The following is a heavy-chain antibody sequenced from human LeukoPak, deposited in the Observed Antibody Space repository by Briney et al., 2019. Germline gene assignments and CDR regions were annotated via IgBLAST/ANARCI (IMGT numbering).Heavy chain of an antibody. D-gene: IGHD2-2*01. CDR3: ARVPDCSSTSCYDGDY. V-gene: IGHV4-59*01. Sequence: SETLSLTCTVSGGSISSYYWSWIRQPPGKGLEWIGYIYYSGSTNYNPSLKSRVTISVDTSKNQFSLKLSSVTAADTAVYYCARVPDCSSTSCYDGDYWGQGTLVTVSS. CDR2: IYYSGST. J-gene: IGHJ4*02. CDR1: GGSISSYY.